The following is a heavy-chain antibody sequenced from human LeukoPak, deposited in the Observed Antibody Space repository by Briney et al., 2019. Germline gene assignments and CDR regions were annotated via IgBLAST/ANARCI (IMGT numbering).Heavy chain of an antibody. J-gene: IGHJ6*02. Sequence: SVKVSCTASGGXFSSYAISWVRQAPGQGLEWMGGIIPIFGTANYAQKFQGRVTITADESTSTAYMELSSLRSEDTAVYYCARSTVRPYYYYGMDVWGQGTTVTVSS. CDR3: ARSTVRPYYYYGMDV. CDR2: IIPIFGTA. D-gene: IGHD4-17*01. V-gene: IGHV1-69*13. CDR1: GGXFSSYA.